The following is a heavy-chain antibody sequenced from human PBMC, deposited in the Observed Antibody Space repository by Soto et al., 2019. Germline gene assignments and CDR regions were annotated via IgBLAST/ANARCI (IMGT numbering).Heavy chain of an antibody. V-gene: IGHV4-59*01. J-gene: IGHJ5*02. CDR1: GGSISSYY. CDR2: IYYSGST. D-gene: IGHD3-9*01. CDR3: ARDPSSRYFDWFGWFDP. Sequence: SETLSLTCTVSGGSISSYYWSWIRQPPGKGLEWIGYIYYSGSTNYNPSLKSRVTISVDTSKNQFSRKLSSVTAADTAGYYCARDPSSRYFDWFGWFDPWGQGTLVTVSS.